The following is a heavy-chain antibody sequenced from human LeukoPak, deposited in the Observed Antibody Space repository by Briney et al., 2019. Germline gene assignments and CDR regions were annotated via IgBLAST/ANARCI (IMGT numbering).Heavy chain of an antibody. Sequence: TGGSLRLSCAASGFTFSSYAMSWVRQAPGKGLEWVSGISGSGDYTYYADSVKGRFTISRDNSKNKLYLQMNSLRAEDTALYYCAEGRDVHSGTQKYDYWGQGTLVTVSS. CDR3: AEGRDVHSGTQKYDY. D-gene: IGHD3-10*01. CDR2: ISGSGDYT. V-gene: IGHV3-23*01. CDR1: GFTFSSYA. J-gene: IGHJ4*02.